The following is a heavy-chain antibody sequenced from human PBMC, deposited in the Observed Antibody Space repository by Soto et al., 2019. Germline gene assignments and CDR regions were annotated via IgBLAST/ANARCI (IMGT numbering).Heavy chain of an antibody. D-gene: IGHD2-2*01. CDR2: IIPIFGTA. J-gene: IGHJ6*02. CDR3: AREGCSSTRCYAYAYYGMDV. V-gene: IGHV1-69*01. Sequence: QVQLVQSGAEVKKPGSSVKVSCKASGGTFSSYAISWVRQAPGQGLEWMGGIIPIFGTANYAQKFQGRVTITADESTSTAHMELSSLRSEDTAVYYCAREGCSSTRCYAYAYYGMDVWGQGTTVTVSS. CDR1: GGTFSSYA.